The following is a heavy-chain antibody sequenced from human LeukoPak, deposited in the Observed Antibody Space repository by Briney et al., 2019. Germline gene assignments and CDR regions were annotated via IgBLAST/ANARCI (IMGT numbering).Heavy chain of an antibody. CDR3: AKGHMYSPTRTNFDY. CDR2: ISGSSGST. Sequence: GGSVKLSCAASGFTFSSYAMSWVRQAPRKGLEWVSSISGSSGSTYYADSVTGRFTISRDNSKNTLDLQMSSLRADDSALYYCAKGHMYSPTRTNFDYWGQGSLVTVSS. D-gene: IGHD1-14*01. CDR1: GFTFSSYA. J-gene: IGHJ4*02. V-gene: IGHV3-23*01.